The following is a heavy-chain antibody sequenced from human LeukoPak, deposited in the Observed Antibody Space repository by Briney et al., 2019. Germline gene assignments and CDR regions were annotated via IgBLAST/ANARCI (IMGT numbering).Heavy chain of an antibody. CDR3: ARLYGNYQNYFDY. CDR2: MYYRGNT. Sequence: SETLSLTCAVSGGSISSITYYWGWIRQPPGKGLEWVGHMYYRGNTFYNPSLKSRVTISVDTSKNQFSLKLRSVTAADTAVYYCARLYGNYQNYFDYWGQGTLVTVSS. D-gene: IGHD1-7*01. V-gene: IGHV4-39*07. CDR1: GGSISSITYY. J-gene: IGHJ4*02.